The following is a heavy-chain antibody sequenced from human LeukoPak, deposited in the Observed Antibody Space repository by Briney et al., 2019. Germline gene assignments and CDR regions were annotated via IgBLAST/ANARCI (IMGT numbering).Heavy chain of an antibody. Sequence: ASVKVSCKASGYTFTDYFMHWVRQVPGQGLEWMGWIEPNSGGANYAQNFQGRATMTRDTSISTAYMELSSLRSDDTAVYYCARARGTSSTNFFYYIDVWGKGTTVTVSS. CDR2: IEPNSGGA. CDR3: ARARGTSSTNFFYYIDV. J-gene: IGHJ6*03. V-gene: IGHV1-2*02. CDR1: GYTFTDYF. D-gene: IGHD3-16*01.